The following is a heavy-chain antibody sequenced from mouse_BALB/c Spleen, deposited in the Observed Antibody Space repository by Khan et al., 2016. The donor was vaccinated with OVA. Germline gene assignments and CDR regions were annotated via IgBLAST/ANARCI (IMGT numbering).Heavy chain of an antibody. Sequence: DLVKPGASVKLSCKASGYTFTSYWINWIKQRPGQGLEWIGRIGPGSSNTYYNEMFKGKATLTVDTSSSTAYIQLSSLSSEDSAGYCCAREKYYGRSCYAMDYWGQGTSVTVSS. CDR1: GYTFTSYW. D-gene: IGHD1-1*01. J-gene: IGHJ4*01. V-gene: IGHV1S41*01. CDR3: AREKYYGRSCYAMDY. CDR2: IGPGSSNT.